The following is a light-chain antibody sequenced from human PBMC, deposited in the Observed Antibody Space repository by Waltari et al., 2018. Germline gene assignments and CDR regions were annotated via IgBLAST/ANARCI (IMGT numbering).Light chain of an antibody. V-gene: IGKV3-11*01. CDR1: QSVNSY. CDR2: DAS. CDR3: QQRKYWPPLT. J-gene: IGKJ4*01. Sequence: VLTQSPATLSLSPGERATLSCRASQSVNSYLAWYQQKPGQAPRLLIDDASNRATGSPARFSGSGSGTDFTLTISSLEPEDFAVYYCQQRKYWPPLTFGGGTKVEIK.